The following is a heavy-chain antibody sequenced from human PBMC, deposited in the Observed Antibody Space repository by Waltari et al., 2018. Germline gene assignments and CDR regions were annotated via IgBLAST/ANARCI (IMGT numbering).Heavy chain of an antibody. Sequence: EVQLVQSGAEVKKPGESLKISCKGSGYSFTSYWIGWVRPMTGKGLEWMGIIYPGDSDTRYSPSFQGQVTISADKSISTAYLQWSSLKASDTAMYYCARGGDLWGLGELSFDYWGQGTLVTVSS. V-gene: IGHV5-51*01. CDR2: IYPGDSDT. CDR1: GYSFTSYW. D-gene: IGHD3-16*02. CDR3: ARGGDLWGLGELSFDY. J-gene: IGHJ4*02.